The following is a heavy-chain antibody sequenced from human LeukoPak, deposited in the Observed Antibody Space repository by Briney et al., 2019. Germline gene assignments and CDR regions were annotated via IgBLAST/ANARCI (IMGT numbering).Heavy chain of an antibody. CDR1: GFTFSGSA. CDR2: IRSKANSYAT. Sequence: GGSLRLSCAASGFTFSGSAMHWVRQASGKGLEWVGRIRSKANSYATAYAASVKGRFTISRDDSKNTAYLQMNSLKTEDTAAYYCTTLMATIITDYWGQGTLVTVSS. CDR3: TTLMATIITDY. J-gene: IGHJ4*02. V-gene: IGHV3-73*01. D-gene: IGHD5-12*01.